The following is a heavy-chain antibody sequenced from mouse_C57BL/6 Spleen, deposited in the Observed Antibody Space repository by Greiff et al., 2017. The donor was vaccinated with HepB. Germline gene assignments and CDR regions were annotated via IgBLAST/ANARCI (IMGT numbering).Heavy chain of an antibody. CDR1: GYTFTDYE. D-gene: IGHD2-4*01. CDR2: IDPETGGT. J-gene: IGHJ2*01. Sequence: VQLQQSGAELVRPGASVTLSCKASGYTFTDYEMHWVKQTPVHGLEWIGAIDPETGGTAYNQKFKGKAILTADKSSSTAYMELRSLTSEDSAVYYCTKGLRRRACFDDWGQGTTLTVSS. CDR3: TKGLRRRACFDD. V-gene: IGHV1-15*01.